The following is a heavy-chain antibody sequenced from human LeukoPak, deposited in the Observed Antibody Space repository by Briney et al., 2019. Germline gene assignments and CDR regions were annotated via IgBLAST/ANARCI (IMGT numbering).Heavy chain of an antibody. V-gene: IGHV3-53*04. D-gene: IGHD3-22*01. CDR1: GFTVSSNY. CDR2: IYSGGST. Sequence: PGGSLRLSCAASGFTVSSNYMSWVRQAPGKGLEWVSVIYSGGSTYYADSVKGRFTISRHNSKNTLYLQMNSLRAEDTAVYYCARVGYYDSSGYSFRFDYWGQGTLVTVSS. CDR3: ARVGYYDSSGYSFRFDY. J-gene: IGHJ4*02.